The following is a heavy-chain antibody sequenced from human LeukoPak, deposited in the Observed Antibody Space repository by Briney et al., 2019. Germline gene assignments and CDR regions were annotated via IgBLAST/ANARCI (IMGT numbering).Heavy chain of an antibody. CDR2: TSGSGGIT. Sequence: GGSLRLSCAASGFTFSSYTMSWVRQAPGKGKEWVSLTSGSGGITYYADSVKGRFTISRDNSKNTLYLQMDSLRAEDTAVYYRAKDSAAVGGPTTDWGQGTLVTVSS. CDR3: AKDSAAVGGPTTD. J-gene: IGHJ4*02. V-gene: IGHV3-23*01. CDR1: GFTFSSYT. D-gene: IGHD6-13*01.